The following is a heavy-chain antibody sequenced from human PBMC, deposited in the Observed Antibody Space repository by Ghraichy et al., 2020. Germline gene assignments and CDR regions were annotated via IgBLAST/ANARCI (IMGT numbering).Heavy chain of an antibody. Sequence: GESLNITCEGSGLTFSCCGMHWVRQAPGKGLEWVALIAFDGSNKFYIDSVKGRFSISRDNSKNTLYLQMNSLRVEDTAIYYCANFVGSDPTGRFDNWGQGPRVTVSS. CDR1: GLTFSCCG. D-gene: IGHD2-21*01. V-gene: IGHV3-30*02. CDR2: IAFDGSNK. J-gene: IGHJ4*02. CDR3: ANFVGSDPTGRFDN.